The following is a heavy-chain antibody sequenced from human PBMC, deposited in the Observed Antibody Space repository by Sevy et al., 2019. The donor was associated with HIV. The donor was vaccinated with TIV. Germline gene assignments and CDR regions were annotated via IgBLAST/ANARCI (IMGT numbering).Heavy chain of an antibody. CDR1: GFTFSNYA. D-gene: IGHD3-22*01. J-gene: IGHJ3*02. CDR2: ISGSGFNT. CDR3: AKDRFDGSGYYPEGAFDI. V-gene: IGHV3-23*01. Sequence: GGSLRLSCAASGFTFSNYALNWVRQVPGKGLEWVSTISGSGFNTYYGDSVKGRFTISRDNSKNTLYLQMSRLSPEDTALYYCAKDRFDGSGYYPEGAFDIWGQGTKVTVSS.